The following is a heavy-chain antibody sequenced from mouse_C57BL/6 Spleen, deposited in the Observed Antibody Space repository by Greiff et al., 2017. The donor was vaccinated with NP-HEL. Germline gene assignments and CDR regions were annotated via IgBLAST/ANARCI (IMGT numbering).Heavy chain of an antibody. CDR2: ISSGGDYI. J-gene: IGHJ3*01. V-gene: IGHV5-9-1*02. Sequence: EVMLVESGEGLVKPGGSLKLSCAASGFTFSSYAMSWVRQTPEKRLEWVAYISSGGDYIYYADTVKGRFTISRDNARNTLYLQMSSLKSEDTAMYYCTRGGTEGWFAYWGQGTLVTVSA. CDR1: GFTFSSYA. D-gene: IGHD4-1*01. CDR3: TRGGTEGWFAY.